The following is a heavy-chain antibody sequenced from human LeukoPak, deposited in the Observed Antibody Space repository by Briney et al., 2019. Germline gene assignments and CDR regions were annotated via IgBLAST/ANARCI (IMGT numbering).Heavy chain of an antibody. CDR3: VKASDLYYFDY. V-gene: IGHV3-23*01. J-gene: IGHJ4*02. Sequence: GGSLRLSCAASGFTFSNYAMHWVRQAPGMGLEWVSGISASGESTFYADSVKGRFTISRDKSNNALYLQMNSLRAEDTAVYYCVKASDLYYFDYWGQGTLVTVSS. CDR2: ISASGEST. CDR1: GFTFSNYA.